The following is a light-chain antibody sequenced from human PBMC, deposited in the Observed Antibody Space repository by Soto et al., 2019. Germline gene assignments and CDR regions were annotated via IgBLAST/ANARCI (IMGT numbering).Light chain of an antibody. CDR2: EDS. CDR1: KLGDKY. CDR3: QAWDSSTVV. J-gene: IGLJ2*01. Sequence: SYELTQPPSVSVSPGQTASITCSGDKLGDKYAWWYQQKSGQSPVLVIYEDSKRPSGIPERFSGSNSGNTATLTISGTQAMDEADYYCQAWDSSTVVFGGGTKLTVL. V-gene: IGLV3-1*01.